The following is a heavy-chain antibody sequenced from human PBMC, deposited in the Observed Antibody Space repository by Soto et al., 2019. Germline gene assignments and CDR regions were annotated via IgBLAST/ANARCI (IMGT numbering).Heavy chain of an antibody. CDR3: ARDDGHRTFDY. CDR2: INAYSGNT. V-gene: IGHV1-18*01. CDR1: GYTFTSYG. Sequence: GASVKASCKTSGYTFTSYGVSWVRQAPGQGLEWMGWINAYSGNTNYAQNLQGRVTMTTDTSTSTAYMELGSLRSDDTAVYYCARDDGHRTFDYWGHGTLVTVSS. J-gene: IGHJ4*01.